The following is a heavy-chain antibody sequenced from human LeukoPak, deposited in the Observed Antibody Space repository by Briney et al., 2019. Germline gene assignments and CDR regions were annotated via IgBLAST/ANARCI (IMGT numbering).Heavy chain of an antibody. Sequence: PSETLSLTCTVSGDSVSNSPYYWGWVRQPPGKGLEWIGAISYGGTTSSSPSLKSRVTVDLDKSRNRFSLKLTSVTAADTAVYYCGGNNFYHFQYWGQGALVTVSS. CDR1: GDSVSNSPYY. D-gene: IGHD5-24*01. CDR3: GGNNFYHFQY. CDR2: ISYGGTT. V-gene: IGHV4-39*01. J-gene: IGHJ4*02.